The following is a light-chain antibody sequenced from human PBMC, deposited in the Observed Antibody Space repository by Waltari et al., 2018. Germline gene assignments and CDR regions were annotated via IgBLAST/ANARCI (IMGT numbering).Light chain of an antibody. J-gene: IGKJ4*01. Sequence: DIVMTQSPGTLSVSPGERATLSCRASQSISSKLAWYQQKPGRAPRLLIYDASTRATGVPARCRGSGSGTEFTLTISSLESEDFALYYCQQYDDGPPLTFGGGTKVDLK. CDR1: QSISSK. CDR2: DAS. V-gene: IGKV3-15*01. CDR3: QQYDDGPPLT.